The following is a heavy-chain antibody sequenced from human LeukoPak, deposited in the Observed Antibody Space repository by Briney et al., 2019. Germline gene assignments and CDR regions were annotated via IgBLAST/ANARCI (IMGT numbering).Heavy chain of an antibody. CDR2: IYYTGGT. CDR1: GGSIGSNY. D-gene: IGHD6-19*01. J-gene: IGHJ4*02. V-gene: IGHV4-59*08. Sequence: SETLSLTCTVSGGSIGSNYWTWIRQPPGKGLEYIGYIYYTGGTNYNPSLKSRVTISVDTSKSQFSLRLSSVTAADTAVYFCAKYGNSGWVIDNWGQGTLVTVSS. CDR3: AKYGNSGWVIDN.